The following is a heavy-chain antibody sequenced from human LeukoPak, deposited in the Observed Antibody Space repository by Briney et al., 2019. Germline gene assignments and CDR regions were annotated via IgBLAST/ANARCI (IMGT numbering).Heavy chain of an antibody. Sequence: ASVKVSCKASGYTFTDYYMHWVQQAPGQGLEWMGWMNPNSGNTGYAQKFQGRVTMTRNTSISTAYMELSSLRSEDTAVYYCARGPSIVGATGYYFDYWGQGTLVTVSS. D-gene: IGHD1-26*01. CDR2: MNPNSGNT. V-gene: IGHV1-8*02. J-gene: IGHJ4*02. CDR1: GYTFTDYY. CDR3: ARGPSIVGATGYYFDY.